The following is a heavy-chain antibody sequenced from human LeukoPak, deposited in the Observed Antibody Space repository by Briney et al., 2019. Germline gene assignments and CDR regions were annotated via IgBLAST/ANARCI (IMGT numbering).Heavy chain of an antibody. D-gene: IGHD6-19*01. V-gene: IGHV3-21*01. Sequence: PGGSLRLSCAASGFTFSSYSMNWVRQAPGKGLEWVSSISSSSSYIYYADSVKGRFNISRDNAKNSVYLQMNSLRAEDTAVCYCGRESGYSSTIDYWGQGTLVTVSS. CDR2: ISSSSSYI. CDR1: GFTFSSYS. CDR3: GRESGYSSTIDY. J-gene: IGHJ4*02.